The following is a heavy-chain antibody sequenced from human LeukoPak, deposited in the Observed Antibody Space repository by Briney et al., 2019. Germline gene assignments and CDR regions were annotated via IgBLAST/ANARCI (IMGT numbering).Heavy chain of an antibody. V-gene: IGHV1-18*04. J-gene: IGHJ5*02. Sequence: GASVKVSCKASGYTFTSYGISWVRQAPGQGLEWMGWISAYNGNTNYAQKLQGRVTMTTDTSTSTAYMELRSLTSDDTAVYYCARVSCSGGSCYGFFDPWGQGTLVTVSS. D-gene: IGHD2-15*01. CDR3: ARVSCSGGSCYGFFDP. CDR1: GYTFTSYG. CDR2: ISAYNGNT.